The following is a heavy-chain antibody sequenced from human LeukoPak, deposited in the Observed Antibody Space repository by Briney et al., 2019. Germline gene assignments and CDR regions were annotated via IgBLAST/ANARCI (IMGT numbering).Heavy chain of an antibody. Sequence: GGSLRLSCAASGFTFSDYYMSWIRQAPGKGLEWVSYISSSGSTIYYADSVKGRFTISRDNAKNSLYLQMNSLRAEDTAVYYCARCLRSSWYEGYYFDYWGQGTLVTVSS. CDR3: ARCLRSSWYEGYYFDY. J-gene: IGHJ4*02. D-gene: IGHD6-13*01. CDR2: ISSSGSTI. CDR1: GFTFSDYY. V-gene: IGHV3-11*04.